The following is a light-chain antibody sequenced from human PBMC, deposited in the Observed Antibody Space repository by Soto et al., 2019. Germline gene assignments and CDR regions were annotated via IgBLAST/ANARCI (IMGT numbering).Light chain of an antibody. CDR1: QSVSSY. V-gene: IGKV3-20*01. CDR2: DIS. J-gene: IGKJ5*01. Sequence: EIVMTQSPATLSVSPGERATLSCRASQSVSSYLAWYQQKPGQAPRLLIYDISSRATGIPDRFSGSVSGTDFTLTITRLEPEDFAVFYCQQYGSSEIIFGQGTRLEIK. CDR3: QQYGSSEII.